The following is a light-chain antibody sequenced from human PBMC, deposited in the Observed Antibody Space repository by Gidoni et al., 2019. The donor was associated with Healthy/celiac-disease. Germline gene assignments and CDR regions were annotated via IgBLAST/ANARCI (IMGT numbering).Light chain of an antibody. CDR3: QTWGTGIHRVV. Sequence: QLVLTQSPSASASLGASVKLTCTLSSGHSSSAIAWHQQQPEKGPRYLMKLNSDGSHSKGDGIPDRFSGSSSGAERYLTISSLQSEDEADYYCQTWGTGIHRVVFGGGTKLTVL. V-gene: IGLV4-69*01. CDR2: LNSDGSH. CDR1: SGHSSSA. J-gene: IGLJ2*01.